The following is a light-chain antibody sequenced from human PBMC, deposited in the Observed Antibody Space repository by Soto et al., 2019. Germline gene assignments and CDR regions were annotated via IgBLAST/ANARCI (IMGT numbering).Light chain of an antibody. CDR2: EIT. V-gene: IGLV2-14*01. Sequence: QSVLTQPASVSGSPGQSITLSCTGTGGDFGASNFVSWYQQLPGRAPKLLIYEITYRPSGVSARFSGSTSGNTASLTISGLQAEDEGDYYCSSYPSTTILEVFGTGTKVTVL. CDR1: GGDFGASNF. CDR3: SSYPSTTILEV. J-gene: IGLJ1*01.